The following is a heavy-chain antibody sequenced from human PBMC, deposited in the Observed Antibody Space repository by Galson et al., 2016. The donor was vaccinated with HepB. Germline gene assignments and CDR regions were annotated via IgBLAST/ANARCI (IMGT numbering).Heavy chain of an antibody. Sequence: SVKVSCKASGYTFTGHDINWVRQATGQGLEWMGWMNPNSGYTAYAQQFQGRVTMTRMTSTSTAYMELTSLKSEDTAVYYCARSYNWNYFYAMDFWGQGTTVTVPS. CDR1: GYTFTGHD. D-gene: IGHD1-20*01. V-gene: IGHV1-8*01. CDR3: ARSYNWNYFYAMDF. CDR2: MNPNSGYT. J-gene: IGHJ6*02.